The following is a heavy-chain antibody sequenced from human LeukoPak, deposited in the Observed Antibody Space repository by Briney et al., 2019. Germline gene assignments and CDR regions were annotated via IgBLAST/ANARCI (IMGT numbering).Heavy chain of an antibody. CDR3: ARGTCSNGVCYRYGEGFHY. Sequence: SQTLSLTCTVSGGSISSYYWSWIRHPPEKGLEWIGSIHYSGSTNYNPSLKRRVTISVDTSKNAFSLKLGSVTAADTAVYYCARGTCSNGVCYRYGEGFHYWGQGTLVTVSS. J-gene: IGHJ4*02. D-gene: IGHD2-8*01. CDR1: GGSISSYY. V-gene: IGHV4-59*01. CDR2: IHYSGST.